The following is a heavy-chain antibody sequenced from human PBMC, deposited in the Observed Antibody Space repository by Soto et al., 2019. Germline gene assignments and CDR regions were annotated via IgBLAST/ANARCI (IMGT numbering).Heavy chain of an antibody. J-gene: IGHJ5*02. CDR3: ARSLPLERRFVWFDP. D-gene: IGHD1-1*01. V-gene: IGHV3-21*01. CDR2: ISSSSSYI. Sequence: PGGSLRLSCAASGFTFSSYSMNWVRQAPGKGLEWVSSISSSSSYIYYADSVKGRFTISRDNAKNSLYLQMNSLRAEDTAVYYCARSLPLERRFVWFDPWGQGTLVTVSS. CDR1: GFTFSSYS.